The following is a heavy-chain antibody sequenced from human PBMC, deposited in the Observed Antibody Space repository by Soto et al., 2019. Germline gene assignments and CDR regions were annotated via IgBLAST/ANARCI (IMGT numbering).Heavy chain of an antibody. V-gene: IGHV4-31*03. J-gene: IGHJ5*02. CDR2: TYYNGST. CDR3: ASAKGYCSGGSCYSRWFDP. D-gene: IGHD2-15*01. Sequence: SETLSLTCTVSGGSINSGPYYWSWIRQHPGKGLELIGYTYYNGSTYYNPSLKSRVTISVDTSKTQFSLRLRSVTAADTAVYYCASAKGYCSGGSCYSRWFDPWGQGTLVTVSS. CDR1: GGSINSGPYY.